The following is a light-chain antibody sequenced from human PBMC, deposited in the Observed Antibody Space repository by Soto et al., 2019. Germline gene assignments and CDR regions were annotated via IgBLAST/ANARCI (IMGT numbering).Light chain of an antibody. CDR3: SSYTSSVTLV. Sequence: QPVLTQPASVSGSPGQSITISCTGTSSDVGGYKYVSWYQQHPGKAPKLMIYEVSNRPSGVSSRFSGSKSGNTASLTISGLQAEDEADYYCSSYTSSVTLVFGGGTKLTVL. CDR1: SSDVGGYKY. J-gene: IGLJ2*01. CDR2: EVS. V-gene: IGLV2-14*01.